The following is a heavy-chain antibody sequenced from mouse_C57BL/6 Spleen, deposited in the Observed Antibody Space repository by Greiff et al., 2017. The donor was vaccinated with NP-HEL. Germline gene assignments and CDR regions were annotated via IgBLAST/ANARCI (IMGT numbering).Heavy chain of an antibody. Sequence: QVQLKESGAELVRPGASVKLSCKASGYTFTDYYINWVKQRPGQGLEWIARIYPGSGNTYYNEKFKGKATLTAEKSSSTAYMQLSSQTSEDSAVYLCAMDYGFDYWGQGTTLTVSS. J-gene: IGHJ2*01. CDR3: AMDYGFDY. CDR1: GYTFTDYY. D-gene: IGHD1-1*02. V-gene: IGHV1-76*01. CDR2: IYPGSGNT.